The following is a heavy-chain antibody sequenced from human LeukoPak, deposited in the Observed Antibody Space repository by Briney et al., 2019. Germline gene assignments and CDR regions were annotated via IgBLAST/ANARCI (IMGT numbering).Heavy chain of an antibody. CDR2: IRSTGVDT. Sequence: GGSLRLSCAASGFTFSAYAMNWVRQAPGKGLGWVSSIRSTGVDTYYADSVEGRFTISRDNSKKTLSLQMNSLRVEDTAIYYCAKGVNSGSYYYFDYWGQGTLATVSS. J-gene: IGHJ4*02. CDR3: AKGVNSGSYYYFDY. V-gene: IGHV3-23*01. CDR1: GFTFSAYA. D-gene: IGHD1-26*01.